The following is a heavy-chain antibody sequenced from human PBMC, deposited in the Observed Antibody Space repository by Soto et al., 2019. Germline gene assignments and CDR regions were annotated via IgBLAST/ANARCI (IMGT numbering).Heavy chain of an antibody. Sequence: QVQLVQSGAEEKKPGASVKVSCKASGYTFTSYAMHWVRQAPGQRLEWMGWINAGNGNTKYSQKFQGRVTITRDTSASKAYMELSSLRSEDTAVYYCGGAALRGVIGWFDPWGQGTLVTVSS. V-gene: IGHV1-3*05. J-gene: IGHJ5*02. CDR3: GGAALRGVIGWFDP. CDR2: INAGNGNT. D-gene: IGHD3-10*01. CDR1: GYTFTSYA.